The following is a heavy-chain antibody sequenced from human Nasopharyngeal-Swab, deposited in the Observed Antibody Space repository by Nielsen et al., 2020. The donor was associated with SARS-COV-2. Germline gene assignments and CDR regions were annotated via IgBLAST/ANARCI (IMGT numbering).Heavy chain of an antibody. V-gene: IGHV3-7*03. J-gene: IGHJ4*02. CDR1: GFTFSSYW. D-gene: IGHD6-19*01. CDR2: IKQDGSEK. CDR3: ARSTIAVAGRGISDY. Sequence: GESLKISCAASGFTFSSYWMSWVRQAPGKGLEWVANIKQDGSEKYYVDSVKGRFTISRDNAKNSLYLQMNSLRAEDTAVYYCARSTIAVAGRGISDYWGQGTLVTVSS.